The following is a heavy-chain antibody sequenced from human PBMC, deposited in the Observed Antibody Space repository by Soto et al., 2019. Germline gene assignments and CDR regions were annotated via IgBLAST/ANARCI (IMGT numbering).Heavy chain of an antibody. CDR2: IIPIFATA. D-gene: IGHD2-2*01. J-gene: IGHJ6*02. CDR3: ARSVSFRYQLLKRGMDV. Sequence: SVKVSCKAAVGTFSGDAISWVRQAPGQGLEWMGGIIPIFATANYAQKFQGRVMITVDESTSTAYMELSSLRSEDTAVYYCARSVSFRYQLLKRGMDVWGQGTTVTVSS. CDR1: VGTFSGDA. V-gene: IGHV1-69*13.